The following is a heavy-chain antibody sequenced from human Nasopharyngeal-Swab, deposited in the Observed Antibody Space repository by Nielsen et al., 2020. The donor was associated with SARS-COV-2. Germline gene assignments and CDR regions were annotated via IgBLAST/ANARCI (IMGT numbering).Heavy chain of an antibody. V-gene: IGHV4-31*02. D-gene: IGHD3-22*01. Sequence: SCTVSGGSISSGGYYWSWIRQHPGKGLEWIGYIYYSGSTYYNPCLKSRVTISVDTSKNQFSLKLSSVTAADTAVYYCARERPLNYYDSSGFDDFDYWGQGTLVTVSS. CDR1: GGSISSGGYY. CDR3: ARERPLNYYDSSGFDDFDY. J-gene: IGHJ4*02. CDR2: IYYSGST.